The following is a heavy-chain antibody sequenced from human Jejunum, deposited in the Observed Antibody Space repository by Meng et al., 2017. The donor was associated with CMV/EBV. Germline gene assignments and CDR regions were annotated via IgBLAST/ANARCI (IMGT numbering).Heavy chain of an antibody. Sequence: EVQLVESGGGLVQPGXSLRLSFAASGFTFSSMWMHWVRQAPGKGLVWVSRIDSDGSYINYADSVKGRFTISRDNAKNTLYLQMNSLRAEDTAVYYCVRWSGSYERGFDSWGQGTLVTVSS. CDR3: VRWSGSYERGFDS. D-gene: IGHD1-26*01. CDR1: GFTFSSMW. V-gene: IGHV3-74*01. CDR2: IDSDGSYI. J-gene: IGHJ4*02.